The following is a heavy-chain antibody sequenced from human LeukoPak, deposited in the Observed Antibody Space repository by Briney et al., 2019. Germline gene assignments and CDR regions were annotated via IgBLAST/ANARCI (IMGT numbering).Heavy chain of an antibody. CDR3: ARDRGGYCSGGSGYGDY. D-gene: IGHD2-15*01. CDR1: GFTFDDYG. V-gene: IGHV3-20*04. Sequence: PGGSLRLSCAAPGFTFDDYGMSWVRQAPGKGLEWVSGINWNGGSTGYADSVKGRFTISRDNAKNSLYLQMNSLRAEDTALYYCARDRGGYCSGGSGYGDYWGQGTLVTVSS. J-gene: IGHJ4*02. CDR2: INWNGGST.